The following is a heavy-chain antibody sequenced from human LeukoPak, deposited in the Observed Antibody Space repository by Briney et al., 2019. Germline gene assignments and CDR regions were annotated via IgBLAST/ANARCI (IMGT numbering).Heavy chain of an antibody. Sequence: GGSLRLSCAASGFTFSSYGMNWVRQAPGKGLEWVSYISSSNSNINYADSVKGRFTISRDNARNSLYLQMNSLRAEDTAVYYRARDGTGYSSSWSLTYYYYYMDVWGKGTTVTVSS. V-gene: IGHV3-48*01. D-gene: IGHD6-13*01. CDR1: GFTFSSYG. J-gene: IGHJ6*03. CDR3: ARDGTGYSSSWSLTYYYYYMDV. CDR2: ISSSNSNI.